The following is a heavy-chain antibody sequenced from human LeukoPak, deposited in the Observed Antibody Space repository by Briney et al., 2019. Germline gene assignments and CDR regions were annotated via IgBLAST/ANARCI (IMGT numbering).Heavy chain of an antibody. CDR3: ARGSRFGVVERDAFDI. Sequence: GGSLRLSCAASGFTFSSYWMNWVRQAPGKGLEWVSSISISSNYIYYTNSVKGRFTISRDNAKNSLYLQLNSLRAEDTAVYYCARGSRFGVVERDAFDIWGQGTMVTVSS. V-gene: IGHV3-21*01. CDR2: ISISSNYI. J-gene: IGHJ3*02. D-gene: IGHD3-3*01. CDR1: GFTFSSYW.